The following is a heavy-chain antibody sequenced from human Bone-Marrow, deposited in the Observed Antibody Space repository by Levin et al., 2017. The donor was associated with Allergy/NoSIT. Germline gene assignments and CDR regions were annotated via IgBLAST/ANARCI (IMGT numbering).Heavy chain of an antibody. J-gene: IGHJ4*02. V-gene: IGHV3-30*18. CDR2: ISNDGSHI. D-gene: IGHD6-13*01. CDR3: AKGIAPAGYYVDQ. Sequence: GGSLRLSCVASGFTFSSYGMHWVRQAPGKGLEWVAIISNDGSHIKYADSVRGRFTISRDNSKSTVYLQMNSLRSEDTALYYCAKGIAPAGYYVDQWGQGTLVTVSS. CDR1: GFTFSSYG.